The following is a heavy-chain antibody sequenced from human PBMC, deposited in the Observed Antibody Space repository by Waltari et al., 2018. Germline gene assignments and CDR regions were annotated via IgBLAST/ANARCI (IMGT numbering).Heavy chain of an antibody. Sequence: EVQLLESGGGLLQPAWSLRLSCVASGFTCSSFWLTWVRQPPGKGLEYVANIKGDGSEKNYNDSMKGRLTISRDNAKNSLYQQMNSLGAEDTAVYYSARVNYWAFDYWGRGTLVTVSS. V-gene: IGHV3-7*01. CDR3: ARVNYWAFDY. D-gene: IGHD2-8*02. CDR2: IKGDGSEK. J-gene: IGHJ4*01. CDR1: GFTCSSFW.